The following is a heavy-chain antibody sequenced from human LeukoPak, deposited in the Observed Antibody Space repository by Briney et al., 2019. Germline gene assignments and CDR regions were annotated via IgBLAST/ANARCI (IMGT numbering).Heavy chain of an antibody. J-gene: IGHJ6*02. CDR3: ARGIAHYGMDV. CDR1: GYTFTVYY. CDR2: INPNSGGT. D-gene: IGHD6-13*01. V-gene: IGHV1-2*06. Sequence: ASVKVSCEASGYTFTVYYMHWVGQAPGQGLEWMGRINPNSGGTNYAQKFQDRVTMTRDTSISTAYMELSRLRSDDTAVYYCARGIAHYGMDVWGQGTTVTVSS.